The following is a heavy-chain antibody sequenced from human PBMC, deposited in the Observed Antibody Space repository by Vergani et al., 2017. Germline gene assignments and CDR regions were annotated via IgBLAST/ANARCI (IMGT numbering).Heavy chain of an antibody. CDR3: AREGWDDSSGYYTYYFDY. J-gene: IGHJ4*02. CDR1: GGSISSSSYY. V-gene: IGHV4-39*02. Sequence: QVQLQQWGAGLLKPSETLSLTCTVSGGSISSSSYYWGWIRQPPGKGLEWIGSIYYSGSTYYNPSLKSRVTISVDTSKNQFYLKLSSVTAADTAVYYCAREGWDDSSGYYTYYFDYWGQGTLVTVSS. CDR2: IYYSGST. D-gene: IGHD3-22*01.